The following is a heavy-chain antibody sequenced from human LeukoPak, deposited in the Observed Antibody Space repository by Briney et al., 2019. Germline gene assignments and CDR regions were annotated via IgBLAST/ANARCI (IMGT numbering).Heavy chain of an antibody. CDR1: GFTFSSYA. CDR3: ATQDSSSWYPNFDY. V-gene: IGHV3-23*01. CDR2: ISGSGGIT. D-gene: IGHD6-13*01. J-gene: IGHJ4*02. Sequence: GGSLRLSCAASGFTFSSYAMSWVRQAPGKGLEWVSDISGSGGITYYADSVKGRFTISRDNSKNTLYLQMNSLRAEDTAVYYCATQDSSSWYPNFDYWGQGTLVTVSS.